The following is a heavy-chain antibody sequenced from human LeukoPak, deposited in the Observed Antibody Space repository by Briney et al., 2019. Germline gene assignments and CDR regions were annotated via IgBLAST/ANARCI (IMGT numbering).Heavy chain of an antibody. CDR3: ARGKSGYSP. J-gene: IGHJ4*02. Sequence: GASVTVSCTVSGYTFIENYIHWVRQAPGQGLEWMGLINPHTGAANYSQKFQGRVTMTRDTSISTAYMHLTRLKFDDTAVYYCARGKSGYSPWGQGTPVTVSS. D-gene: IGHD3-3*01. CDR1: GYTFIENY. CDR2: INPHTGAA. V-gene: IGHV1-2*02.